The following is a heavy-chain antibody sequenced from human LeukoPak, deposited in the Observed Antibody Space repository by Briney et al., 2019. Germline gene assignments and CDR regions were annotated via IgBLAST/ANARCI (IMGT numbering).Heavy chain of an antibody. D-gene: IGHD2-21*02. V-gene: IGHV1-18*01. Sequence: ASVKVSCKASGYTFTSYGISWVRQAPGQGLEWMGWISAYNGNTNYAQKLQGRVTMTTDTSTSTAYMELRSLRSDDTAVYYCARDKPVVTRYYFDYWGQGTLVTVSS. CDR2: ISAYNGNT. CDR3: ARDKPVVTRYYFDY. J-gene: IGHJ4*02. CDR1: GYTFTSYG.